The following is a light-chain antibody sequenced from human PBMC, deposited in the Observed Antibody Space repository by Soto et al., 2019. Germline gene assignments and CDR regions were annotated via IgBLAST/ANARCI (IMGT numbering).Light chain of an antibody. V-gene: IGKV3-15*01. CDR1: QSVSSN. CDR2: GAS. Sequence: EIVLTQSPATLSLSPGEIATLSCRASQSVSSNLAWYQQKPGQAPRLLIYGASTRATGIPARFSGSGSGTDFTLTISSLQPEDFATYFCQKLNAYPPWTFGQGTKVDIK. CDR3: QKLNAYPPWT. J-gene: IGKJ1*01.